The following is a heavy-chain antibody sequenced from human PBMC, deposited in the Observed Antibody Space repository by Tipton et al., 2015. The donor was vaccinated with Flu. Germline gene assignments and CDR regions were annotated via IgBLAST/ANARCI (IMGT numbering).Heavy chain of an antibody. D-gene: IGHD3-10*01. J-gene: IGHJ6*02. Sequence: TLSLTCTISAGSISSYYWTWVRQPPGKGLEWIGSILYSGIPRYNSSLKSRVSISVDASKNQFSLQLGSVSAADTAVYYCARVLGNSYYYAMDVWGQGTTVTVSS. V-gene: IGHV4-59*01. CDR1: AGSISSYY. CDR3: ARVLGNSYYYAMDV. CDR2: ILYSGIP.